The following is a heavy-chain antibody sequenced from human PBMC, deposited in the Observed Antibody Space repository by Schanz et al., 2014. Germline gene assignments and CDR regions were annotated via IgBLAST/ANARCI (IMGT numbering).Heavy chain of an antibody. CDR2: IKGKTDGGTA. CDR1: GLTFTSAW. D-gene: IGHD3-10*01. CDR3: ARIGGSVFDY. V-gene: IGHV3-15*01. J-gene: IGHJ4*02. Sequence: EVQLVESGGGLVKPGGSLRLSCATSGLTFTSAWMSWVRQAPGKGLEWVGRIKGKTDGGTADYAAPMKGRFTISRDNSKSTLYVEMNSLRAEDTAVYYCARIGGSVFDYWAQGTLXTVSS.